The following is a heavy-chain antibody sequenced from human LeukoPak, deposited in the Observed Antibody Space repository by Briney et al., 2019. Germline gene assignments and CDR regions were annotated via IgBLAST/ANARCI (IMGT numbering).Heavy chain of an antibody. V-gene: IGHV4-59*01. J-gene: IGHJ5*02. D-gene: IGHD3-10*01. CDR2: VYHSGST. CDR3: ATDRQEGGSGSYWFDP. Sequence: PSQTLSLTCTVSRGSITTYYWSWIRQPAGKGLEWIGNVYHSGSTTCNHSLKSRVSMSVDMSKNQFSLNLRSVTAADTATYYCATDRQEGGSGSYWFDPWGQGTQVTVSS. CDR1: RGSITTYY.